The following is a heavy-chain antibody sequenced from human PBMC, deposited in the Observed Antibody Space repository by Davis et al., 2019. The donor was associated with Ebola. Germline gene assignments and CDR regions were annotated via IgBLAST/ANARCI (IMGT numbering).Heavy chain of an antibody. CDR2: MNPNSGNT. CDR3: VRGDRQCSSSSCYNY. CDR1: GYTFINYD. Sequence: AASVKVSCKASGYTFINYDINWVRQATGQGLEWVGWMNPNSGNTGYAQKFQGRVTMTRTTSIGTAFMELSSLTSEDTAIYYCVRGDRQCSSSSCYNYWGQGTLVTVSS. J-gene: IGHJ4*02. V-gene: IGHV1-8*01. D-gene: IGHD2-2*02.